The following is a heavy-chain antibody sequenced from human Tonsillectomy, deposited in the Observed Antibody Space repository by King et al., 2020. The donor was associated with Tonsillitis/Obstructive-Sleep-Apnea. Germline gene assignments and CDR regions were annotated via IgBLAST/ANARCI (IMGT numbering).Heavy chain of an antibody. D-gene: IGHD3-10*01. V-gene: IGHV3-9*01. J-gene: IGHJ4*02. CDR2: ISWNSGSI. CDR3: AKEGGPWFGEPYFDY. Sequence: QLVQSGGGLVQPGRSLRLSCAASGFTFDDYAMHWVRQAPGKGLEWVSGISWNSGSIGYADSVKGRFTISRDNAKNSLYLQMNSLRAEDTALYYCAKEGGPWFGEPYFDYWGQGTLVTVSS. CDR1: GFTFDDYA.